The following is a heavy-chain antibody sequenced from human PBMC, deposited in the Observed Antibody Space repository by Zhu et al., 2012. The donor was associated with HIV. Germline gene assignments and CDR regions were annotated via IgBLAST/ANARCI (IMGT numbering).Heavy chain of an antibody. V-gene: IGHV4-38-2*02. D-gene: IGHD3-10*01. CDR3: SREYYGSGSYQVSY. CDR2: IYHRGTI. Sequence: QAQLQESGPGLVKASETLSLTCGVSGYSIRSGYYWGWIRQPPGKGLEWIGSIYHRGTIYYNPSLKSRVTLSMDTSKNQFSLKLSSVTAADTAVYYCSREYYGSGSYQVSYWGQGTRSSSPQ. CDR1: GYSIRSGYY. J-gene: IGHJ4*02.